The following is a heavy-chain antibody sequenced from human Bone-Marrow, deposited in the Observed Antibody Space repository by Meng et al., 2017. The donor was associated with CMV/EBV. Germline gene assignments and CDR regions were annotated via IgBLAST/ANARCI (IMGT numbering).Heavy chain of an antibody. CDR3: AIDPRDIVRRRIDP. J-gene: IGHJ5*02. CDR1: GLTFSSYW. CDR2: INSDGSST. Sequence: GESLKISCTASGLTFSSYWMHWVRQAPGKGLVWVSRINSDGSSTSYADSVKGRFTISRDNAKNTLYLQMNSLRAEDTAVYYCAIDPRDIVRRRIDPWGQGTLVTVSS. V-gene: IGHV3-74*01. D-gene: IGHD5-12*01.